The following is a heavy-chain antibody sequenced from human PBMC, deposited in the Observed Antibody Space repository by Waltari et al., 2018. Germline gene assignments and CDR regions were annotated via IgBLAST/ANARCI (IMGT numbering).Heavy chain of an antibody. V-gene: IGHV4-39*02. CDR3: ARDPLSKVPFEY. CDR2: IYYSWST. CDR1: GGSISSSSYY. J-gene: IGHJ4*02. Sequence: QLQLQESGPGLVKPSETLSLTCTVSGGSISSSSYYWGWIRQPPGKGLEWIGSIYYSWSTYYNPSLKSRVTISVDTSKNQFSLKLSSVTAAYTAVYYCARDPLSKVPFEYWGQGTLVTVSS.